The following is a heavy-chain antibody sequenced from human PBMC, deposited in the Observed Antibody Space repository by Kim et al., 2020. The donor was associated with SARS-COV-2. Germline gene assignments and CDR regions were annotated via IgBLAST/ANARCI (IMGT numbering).Heavy chain of an antibody. CDR3: ARDAVAGEGY. J-gene: IGHJ4*02. D-gene: IGHD6-19*01. CDR2: IYYSGST. CDR1: GGSISSYY. V-gene: IGHV4-59*01. Sequence: SETLSLTCNVSGGSISSYYWSWIRQPLGKGLEWIGYIYYSGSTNYNPSLKSRVTISVDTSKNQFSLKLSSVTAADTAVYYCARDAVAGEGYWGQGTLVTVSS.